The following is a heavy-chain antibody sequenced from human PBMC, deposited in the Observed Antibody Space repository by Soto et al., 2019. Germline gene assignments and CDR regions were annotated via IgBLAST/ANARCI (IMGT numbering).Heavy chain of an antibody. CDR1: GHSINSAYY. CDR3: AAYDFSGAAAFDI. J-gene: IGHJ3*02. V-gene: IGHV4-38-2*01. D-gene: IGHD3-16*01. Sequence: SETLSLTCVVSGHSINSAYYWGWIRQPPGKGLEWIGSMYHSGGNFYNPSLQSRVSMSIVTSKNQFSLKLRSATAADTAVYYCAAYDFSGAAAFDIWGRGTRVTVSS. CDR2: MYHSGGN.